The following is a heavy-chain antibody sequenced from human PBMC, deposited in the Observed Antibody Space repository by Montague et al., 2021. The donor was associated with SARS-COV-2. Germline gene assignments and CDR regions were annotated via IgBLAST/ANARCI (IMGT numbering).Heavy chain of an antibody. CDR2: INHSGST. Sequence: SETLSLTCAVYGGSFSGYYLNWIRQPPGKGLEWIGEINHSGSTNXNPSLKSRVTIAVDTSKNQFSLKLTSVTAADTAVFYCSRSTVTNSPFGFSNKLRSRYYGMDVWGQGTTVPVSS. CDR3: SRSTVTNSPFGFSNKLRSRYYGMDV. D-gene: IGHD4-17*01. J-gene: IGHJ6*02. V-gene: IGHV4-34*01. CDR1: GGSFSGYY.